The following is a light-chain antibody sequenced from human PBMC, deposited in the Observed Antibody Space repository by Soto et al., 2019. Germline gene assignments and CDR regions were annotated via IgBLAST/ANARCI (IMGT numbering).Light chain of an antibody. Sequence: VMTQAPATLSVSPGERATLSCRASQSVSSNLAWYQQKPGQAPRLLIYRASTRATGVPARFSGSGSGTEFTLNISSLQSEDFAVYYCQQYNNWPKMFGQGTKVDIK. V-gene: IGKV3-15*01. CDR3: QQYNNWPKM. CDR2: RAS. CDR1: QSVSSN. J-gene: IGKJ1*01.